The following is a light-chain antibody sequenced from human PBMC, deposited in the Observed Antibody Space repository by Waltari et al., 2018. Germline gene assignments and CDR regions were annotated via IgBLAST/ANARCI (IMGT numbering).Light chain of an antibody. Sequence: QSVLTQPPSASGTPGQRVSISCSGSHATLGRNFLYWYQQFPGMPPKLLIYRNNQRPSGVPDRFSGSKFGTSASLAISGLRSEDEAVYYCASWDDSHYVFGTGTKVTVL. CDR3: ASWDDSHYV. CDR2: RNN. J-gene: IGLJ1*01. CDR1: HATLGRNF. V-gene: IGLV1-47*01.